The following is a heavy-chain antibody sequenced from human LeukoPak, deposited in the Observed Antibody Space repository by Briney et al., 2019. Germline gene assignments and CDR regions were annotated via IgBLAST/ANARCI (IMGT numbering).Heavy chain of an antibody. CDR1: GGSISSGSYY. CDR2: IYTSGST. V-gene: IGHV4-61*02. J-gene: IGHJ1*01. CDR3: AREGMSSSWHQRRDIYFQH. D-gene: IGHD6-13*01. Sequence: SQTLSLTCTVSGGSISSGSYYWSWIRQPAGKGLEWIGRIYTSGSTNYNPSLKSRVTISVDTSKNQFSLKLSSVTAADTAVYYCAREGMSSSWHQRRDIYFQHWGQGTLVTVSS.